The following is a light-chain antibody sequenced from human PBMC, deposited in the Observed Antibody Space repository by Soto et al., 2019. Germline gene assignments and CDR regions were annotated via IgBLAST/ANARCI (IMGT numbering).Light chain of an antibody. J-gene: IGKJ4*01. CDR3: QQYNNWPLT. CDR1: QSVSNN. Sequence: EIVMTQSPATLSVSPGESATLSCRASQSVSNNLAWYQQKPGQAPRLLIYGAYARATGIPARFSGSGSGTEFTLTISSLQSEDFAVYYCQQYNNWPLTFGGGTKVEIK. CDR2: GAY. V-gene: IGKV3-15*01.